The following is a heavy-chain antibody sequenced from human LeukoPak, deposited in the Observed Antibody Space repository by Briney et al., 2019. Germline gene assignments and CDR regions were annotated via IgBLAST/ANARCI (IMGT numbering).Heavy chain of an antibody. CDR2: ISAGNGNT. CDR3: ARGRIGVTVVTLGYYGMDV. Sequence: ASVKVSCKASGYTFTSYAIHWVRQAPGQRLEWMGWISAGNGNTKYSQNFQGRVTFISNTSATTAFMELSSLRSEDAAVYYCARGRIGVTVVTLGYYGMDVWGQGTTVTVSS. V-gene: IGHV1-3*01. CDR1: GYTFTSYA. D-gene: IGHD4-23*01. J-gene: IGHJ6*02.